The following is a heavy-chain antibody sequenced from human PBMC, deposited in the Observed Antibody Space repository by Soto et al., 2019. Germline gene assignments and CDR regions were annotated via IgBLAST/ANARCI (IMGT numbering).Heavy chain of an antibody. CDR3: ARDLLPSGYYDSSGYEA. CDR2: ISSSSSYI. J-gene: IGHJ3*01. CDR1: GFTFSSYS. D-gene: IGHD3-22*01. Sequence: LRLSCAASGFTFSSYSMNWVRQAPGKGLEWVSSISSSSSYIYYADSVKGRFTISRDNAKNSLYLQMNSLRAEDTAVYYCARDLLPSGYYDSSGYEAWGQGAMVTVSS. V-gene: IGHV3-21*01.